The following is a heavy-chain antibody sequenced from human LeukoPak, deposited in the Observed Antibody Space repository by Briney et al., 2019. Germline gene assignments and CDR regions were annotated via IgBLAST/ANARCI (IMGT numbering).Heavy chain of an antibody. J-gene: IGHJ6*02. CDR2: IYYSGST. V-gene: IGHV4-59*01. Sequence: ASETLSLTCTVSGGSISSYYWSWIRQPPGKGLEWIGYIYYSGSTNYNPSLKSRVTISVDTSKNQFSLKLSSVTAADTAVYYCARAKSRDIAVAGMSGRYYYYYGMDVWGQGTTVTVSS. CDR1: GGSISSYY. CDR3: ARAKSRDIAVAGMSGRYYYYYGMDV. D-gene: IGHD6-19*01.